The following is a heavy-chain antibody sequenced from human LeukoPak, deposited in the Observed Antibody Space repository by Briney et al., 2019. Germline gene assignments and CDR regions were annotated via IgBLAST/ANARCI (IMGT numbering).Heavy chain of an antibody. D-gene: IGHD4-17*01. V-gene: IGHV4-34*01. Sequence: PSETLSLTCAVYGVSFSGYYWSWLPQPPGKGLEWIGEINHSGSTNYNPSLKSQVTISVDTSKNQFSLKLSSVTAADTAVYYCARREGTVNHMYYWGQGTLVTVSS. CDR2: INHSGST. J-gene: IGHJ4*02. CDR1: GVSFSGYY. CDR3: ARREGTVNHMYY.